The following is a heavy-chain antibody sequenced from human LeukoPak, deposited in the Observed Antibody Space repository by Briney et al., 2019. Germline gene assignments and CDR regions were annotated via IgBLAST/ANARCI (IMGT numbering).Heavy chain of an antibody. CDR3: GRVPSLGLDYYYYMDV. CDR2: IYHSGST. Sequence: SETLSLTCTVSGCSISSGYYWGWIGQPPGKGLEWIGSIYHSGSTYYNPSLKSRVTISVDTSKNQFSLKLSSVTAADTAVYYCGRVPSLGLDYYYYMDVWGKGTTVTVSS. CDR1: GCSISSGYY. D-gene: IGHD7-27*01. J-gene: IGHJ6*03. V-gene: IGHV4-38-2*02.